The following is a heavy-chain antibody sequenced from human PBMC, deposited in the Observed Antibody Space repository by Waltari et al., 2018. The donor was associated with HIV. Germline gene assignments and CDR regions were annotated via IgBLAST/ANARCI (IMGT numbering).Heavy chain of an antibody. Sequence: QVQLQESGPGLVKPSQTLSLTCTVPGGSISSGSYHWSWIGQPAGKGLEWIGRIYTSGSTNYNPSLKSRVTISVDTSKNQFSLKLSSVTAADTAVYYCARRGIQLWFYAFDIWGQGTMVTVSS. V-gene: IGHV4-61*02. CDR3: ARRGIQLWFYAFDI. CDR1: GGSISSGSYH. CDR2: IYTSGST. D-gene: IGHD5-18*01. J-gene: IGHJ3*02.